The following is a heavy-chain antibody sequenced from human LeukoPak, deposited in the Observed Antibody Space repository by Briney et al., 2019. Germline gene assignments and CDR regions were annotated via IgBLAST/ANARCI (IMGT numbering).Heavy chain of an antibody. CDR3: VRQMVGASFDY. J-gene: IGHJ4*02. Sequence: GGSLRLSCAASGFTFSNYWMTWVRQAPGKGLEWVANIKQDGSETYYVDSVRGRFTFSRDNAENSVYLHMNSLRAEDTAVYYCVRQMVGASFDYWGQGTLVTVSS. D-gene: IGHD1-26*01. V-gene: IGHV3-7*01. CDR1: GFTFSNYW. CDR2: IKQDGSET.